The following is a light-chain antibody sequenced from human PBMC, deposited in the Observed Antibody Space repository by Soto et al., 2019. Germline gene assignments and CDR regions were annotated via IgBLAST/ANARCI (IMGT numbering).Light chain of an antibody. CDR2: DVS. J-gene: IGLJ7*01. CDR1: SSEVGGYNY. V-gene: IGLV2-11*01. Sequence: QSALTQPRSVSGSPGQSVTISCTGTSSEVGGYNYVSWYQQHPGKAPKLMIYDVSKRPSGVPDRFSGSKSGNTASLTISGLQAEDEADYYCCSYAGSYTHAVFGGGTQLTVL. CDR3: CSYAGSYTHAV.